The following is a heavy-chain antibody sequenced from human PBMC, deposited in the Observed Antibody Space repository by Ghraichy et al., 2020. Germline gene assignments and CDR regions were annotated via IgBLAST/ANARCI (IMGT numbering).Heavy chain of an antibody. J-gene: IGHJ4*02. CDR3: ARDGVGGAVAFLGFDY. CDR2: ISSSSSYI. CDR1: GFTFSSYS. D-gene: IGHD2-8*01. V-gene: IGHV3-21*01. Sequence: GGSLRLSCAASGFTFSSYSMNWVRQAPGKGLEWVSSISSSSSYIYYADSVKGRFTISRDNAKNSLYLQMNSLRAEDTAVYYCARDGVGGAVAFLGFDYWGQGTLVTVSS.